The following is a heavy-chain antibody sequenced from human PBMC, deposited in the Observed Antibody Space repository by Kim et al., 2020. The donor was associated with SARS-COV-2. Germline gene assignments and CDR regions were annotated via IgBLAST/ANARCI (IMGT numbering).Heavy chain of an antibody. CDR3: ARVPYYYDSSGYE. CDR1: GFTFSSYG. V-gene: IGHV3-33*05. D-gene: IGHD3-22*01. CDR2: ISYDGSNK. J-gene: IGHJ4*02. Sequence: GGSLRLSCAASGFTFSSYGMHWVRQAPGKGLEWVAVISYDGSNKYYADSVKGRFTISRDNSKNTLYLQMNSLRAEDTAVYYCARVPYYYDSSGYEWGQGTLVTVSS.